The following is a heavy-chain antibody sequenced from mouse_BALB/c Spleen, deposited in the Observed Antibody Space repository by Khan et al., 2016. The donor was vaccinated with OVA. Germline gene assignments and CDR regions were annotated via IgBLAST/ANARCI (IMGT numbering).Heavy chain of an antibody. CDR1: GYTFTDNA. V-gene: IGHV1S137*01. CDR3: TRPAYDGYYDS. J-gene: IGHJ2*01. D-gene: IGHD2-3*01. CDR2: ISTYSGNT. Sequence: QVQLQQSGPELVRPGVSVKISCKGSGYTFTDNAMHWVKQSHAKSLKWIGLISTYSGNTNYKQKFMGKATMTVDKSSSTAYMELARLTSEDSAIYYCTRPAYDGYYDSWGQGTTLTVSS.